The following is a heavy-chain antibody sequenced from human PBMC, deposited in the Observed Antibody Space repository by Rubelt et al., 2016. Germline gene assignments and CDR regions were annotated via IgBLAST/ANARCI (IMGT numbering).Heavy chain of an antibody. CDR3: ARARGYGDYTFPFDY. J-gene: IGHJ4*02. CDR1: A. V-gene: IGHV3-30*04. CDR2: ISYDGSNK. Sequence: AMHWVRQAPGKGLEWVAVISYDGSNKYYADSVKGRFTISRDNSKNTLYLQMNSLRAEDTAVYYCARARGYGDYTFPFDYWGQGTLVTVSS. D-gene: IGHD4-17*01.